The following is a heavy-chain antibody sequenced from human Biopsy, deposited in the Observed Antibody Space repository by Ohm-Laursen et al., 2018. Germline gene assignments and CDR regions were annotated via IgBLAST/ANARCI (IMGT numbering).Heavy chain of an antibody. Sequence: GASVKVSCKASGYIFTTSGISWVRQAPGQGLEWLGYINCKTGATNYVQKFQGTVTMTRDTSISTAYLALGSLRSADTAIYYCARDPLNGHKHFDYWGQGSLVTVSS. J-gene: IGHJ4*02. CDR3: ARDPLNGHKHFDY. CDR1: GYIFTTSG. D-gene: IGHD2-8*01. V-gene: IGHV1-2*02. CDR2: INCKTGAT.